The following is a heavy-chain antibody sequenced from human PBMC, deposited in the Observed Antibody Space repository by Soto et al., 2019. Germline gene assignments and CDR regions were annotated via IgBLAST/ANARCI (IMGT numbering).Heavy chain of an antibody. CDR2: ISAYNGNT. V-gene: IGHV1-18*01. Sequence: ASVKVSCKASGYTFTSYGISWVRQAPGQGLEWMGWISAYNGNTNYAQKLQGRVTIITDTSTSTAYMELRCLRSEDTAVYYCARVPRYSFEIVQVPAVMFEDWFDPWGQGTLVTVSS. J-gene: IGHJ5*02. CDR1: GYTFTSYG. CDR3: ARVPRYSFEIVQVPAVMFEDWFDP. D-gene: IGHD2-2*01.